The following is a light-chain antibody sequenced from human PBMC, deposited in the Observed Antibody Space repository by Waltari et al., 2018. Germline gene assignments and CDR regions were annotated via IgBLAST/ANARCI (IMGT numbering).Light chain of an antibody. CDR2: LPS. Sequence: DIVMTQSPLSLPVTPGEPASISCRPSQSLLHSNGYHYLDWYLQKPGPSPQVLLYLPSNRASGVPDRFSGSGSGTDVTLNSSRVEGEDVGVYYCRQALQTPRTFGQGTRVEIK. CDR1: QSLLHSNGYHY. V-gene: IGKV2-28*01. CDR3: RQALQTPRT. J-gene: IGKJ2*01.